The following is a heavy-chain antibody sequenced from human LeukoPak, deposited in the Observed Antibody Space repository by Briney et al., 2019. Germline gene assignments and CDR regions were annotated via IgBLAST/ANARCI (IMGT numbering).Heavy chain of an antibody. D-gene: IGHD3-22*01. Sequence: GGSLRLSCAASGFTFSNYWMHWVRQAPGKGLVWVSRINSDGINTSYADSVKGRFTISRDNAKNTLNLQMNSLRAEDTAVYYCARDLGQYYDTSDNWFNPWGQGTLVTVSS. CDR3: ARDLGQYYDTSDNWFNP. CDR2: INSDGINT. V-gene: IGHV3-74*01. J-gene: IGHJ5*02. CDR1: GFTFSNYW.